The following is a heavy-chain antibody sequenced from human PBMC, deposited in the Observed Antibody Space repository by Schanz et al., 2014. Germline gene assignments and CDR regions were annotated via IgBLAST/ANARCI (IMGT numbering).Heavy chain of an antibody. D-gene: IGHD1-1*01. CDR2: IRSSSTPI. J-gene: IGHJ4*02. CDR1: GFTFSDYS. V-gene: IGHV3-21*05. Sequence: EVKMVESGGGLVKPGGSLRLSCAASGFTFSDYSMNWVRQAPGKGPEWVSYIRSSSTPIYYADSVKGRFTISRDNAKNSLYLQMNSLRAEDTALYYCARDRRNADLDYWGQGTLVTVSS. CDR3: ARDRRNADLDY.